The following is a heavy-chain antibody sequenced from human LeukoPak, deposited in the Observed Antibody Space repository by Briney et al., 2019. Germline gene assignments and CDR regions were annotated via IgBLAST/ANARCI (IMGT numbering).Heavy chain of an antibody. V-gene: IGHV4-59*01. D-gene: IGHD4-23*01. CDR1: GGSISSYY. J-gene: IGHJ6*03. Sequence: PSETLSLTYTVSGGSISSYYWSWIRRPPGKGLEWIGFIYYSGSTNYNPSLKSRVTISVDTSKNQFSLKLSSVTAADTAVYYCARSGGNSEDYYYYYYMDVWGKGTTVTVSS. CDR2: IYYSGST. CDR3: ARSGGNSEDYYYYYYMDV.